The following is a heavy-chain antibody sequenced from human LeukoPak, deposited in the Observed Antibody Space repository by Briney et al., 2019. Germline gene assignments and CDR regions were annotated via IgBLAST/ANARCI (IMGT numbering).Heavy chain of an antibody. V-gene: IGHV4-39*07. J-gene: IGHJ4*02. D-gene: IGHD3-16*02. CDR2: IYYSGST. Sequence: SETLSLTCTVSGGSISSSSYYWGWIRQPPGKGLEWIGSIYYSGSTYYNPSLKSRVTISVDTSKNQFSLKLSSVTAADTAVYYCARVNLRLRLGELSFEVGFDYWGQGTLVTVSS. CDR1: GGSISSSSYY. CDR3: ARVNLRLRLGELSFEVGFDY.